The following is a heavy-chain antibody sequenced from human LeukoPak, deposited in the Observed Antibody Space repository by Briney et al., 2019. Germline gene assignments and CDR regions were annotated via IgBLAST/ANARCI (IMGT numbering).Heavy chain of an antibody. V-gene: IGHV4-38-2*01. CDR3: ARARDCSSTSCYNHDWFDP. CDR2: IYHSGST. CDR1: GYSISSGYY. J-gene: IGHJ5*02. Sequence: SETLSLTCAVSGYSISSGYYWGWIWQPPGKGLEWIGSIYHSGSTYYNPSLKSRVTISVDTSRNQFSLKLSSVTAADTAVYYCARARDCSSTSCYNHDWFDPWGQGTLVTVSS. D-gene: IGHD2-2*02.